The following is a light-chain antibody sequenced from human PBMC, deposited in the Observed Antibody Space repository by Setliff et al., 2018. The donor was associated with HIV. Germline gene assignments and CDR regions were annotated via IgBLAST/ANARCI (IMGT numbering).Light chain of an antibody. CDR2: EVT. Sequence: QSALTQPRSVSGSPGQSVTISCTGISSDVGGYKYVSWYQQHPGKAPKLIIYEVTNRPSGVSNRFSGSKSGNTASLTISGLQAEDEADYYCSSYTTNSVLFGGGTQLTVL. V-gene: IGLV2-14*01. J-gene: IGLJ2*01. CDR1: SSDVGGYKY. CDR3: SSYTTNSVL.